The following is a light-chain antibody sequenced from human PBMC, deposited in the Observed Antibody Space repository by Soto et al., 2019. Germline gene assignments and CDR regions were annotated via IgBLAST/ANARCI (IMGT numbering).Light chain of an antibody. CDR2: SSS. CDR3: QKYNSFPPT. V-gene: IGKV1-27*01. J-gene: IGKJ4*01. Sequence: DFQMTQSPSSLSASVGDRVTITCRASQDISNDVAWYQQKPGKPPNLLISSSSTLQSGVPSRFSGTGYGTDFTLTIANLQPDDVSTYYCQKYNSFPPTFGGRTKLDI. CDR1: QDISND.